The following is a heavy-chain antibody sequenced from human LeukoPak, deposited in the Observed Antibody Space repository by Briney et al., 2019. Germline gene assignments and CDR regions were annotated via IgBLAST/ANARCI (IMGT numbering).Heavy chain of an antibody. D-gene: IGHD2/OR15-2a*01. Sequence: GGSLRVSCAASGFKFFDYVMRWVRQVPGKGLEWVAGVNGEGGSTGYVDSVKGRFAISRENTKKSLFLQMDSLRTEDTALYYCVRDPFCSSTTRCAFKDWYDSWGEGTLVTVSS. J-gene: IGHJ5*01. V-gene: IGHV3-20*04. CDR3: VRDPFCSSTTRCAFKDWYDS. CDR1: GFKFFDYV. CDR2: VNGEGGST.